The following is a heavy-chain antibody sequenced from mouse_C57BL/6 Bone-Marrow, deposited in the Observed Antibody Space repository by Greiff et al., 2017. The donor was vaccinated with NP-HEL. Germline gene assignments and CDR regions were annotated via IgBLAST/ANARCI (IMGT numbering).Heavy chain of an antibody. CDR3: ASPLHYYGSSPYAMDY. D-gene: IGHD1-1*01. Sequence: QVQLQQSGPGLVAPSQSLSITCTVSGFSLTSYAISWVRQPPGKGLEWLGVIWTGGGTNYNSALKSRLSISKDNSKSQVFLKMNSLQTDDTARYYCASPLHYYGSSPYAMDYWGQGTSVTVSS. CDR2: IWTGGGT. V-gene: IGHV2-9-1*01. J-gene: IGHJ4*01. CDR1: GFSLTSYA.